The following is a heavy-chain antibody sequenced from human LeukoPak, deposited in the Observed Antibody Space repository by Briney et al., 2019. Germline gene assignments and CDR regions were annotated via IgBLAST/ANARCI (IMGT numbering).Heavy chain of an antibody. D-gene: IGHD1-14*01. J-gene: IGHJ6*02. Sequence: PSETLSLTCTVSGGSISSSSYYWGWIRQPPGKGLEWIGSIYYSGSTYYNPSLKSRVTISVDTSKNQFSLKLSSVTAADTAVYYCARRRRTHHHHHYYYGMDVWGQGTTVTVSS. CDR1: GGSISSSSYY. CDR2: IYYSGST. V-gene: IGHV4-39*01. CDR3: ARRRRTHHHHHYYYGMDV.